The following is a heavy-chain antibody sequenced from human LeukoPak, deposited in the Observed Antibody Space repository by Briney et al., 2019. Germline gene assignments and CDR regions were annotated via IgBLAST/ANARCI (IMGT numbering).Heavy chain of an antibody. CDR3: ARQRDTARVGAFDV. V-gene: IGHV4-39*01. CDR1: GASMSNGFNY. D-gene: IGHD5-18*01. Sequence: SETLSLTCSVSGASMSNGFNYWGWIRQPPGKGLEWIGSIFFTGPTYYNPSLQSRLTISADSSKNQFSLRVTSVTAADTALYYCARQRDTARVGAFDVWGQGTMVIVSS. J-gene: IGHJ3*01. CDR2: IFFTGPT.